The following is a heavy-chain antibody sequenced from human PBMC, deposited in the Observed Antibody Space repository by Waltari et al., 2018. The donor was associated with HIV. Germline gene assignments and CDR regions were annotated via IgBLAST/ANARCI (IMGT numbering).Heavy chain of an antibody. J-gene: IGHJ4*02. V-gene: IGHV1-24*01. CDR2: FDPEDGEI. CDR3: VGAYCSSRSCRRSGFDY. CDR1: GYSVNELS. D-gene: IGHD2-2*01. Sequence: QAQLLQSGPEVKRPGAAVKVSCKVSGYSVNELSMHWVRQAPGKGLEWMGGFDPEDGEIVYAQKFQGRVTLTEDTDGDFTYMRLSDLKRDDTAVYYCVGAYCSSRSCRRSGFDYWGQGTLVTVAS.